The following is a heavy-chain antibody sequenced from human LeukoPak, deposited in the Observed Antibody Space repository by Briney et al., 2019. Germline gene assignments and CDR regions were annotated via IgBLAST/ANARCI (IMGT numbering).Heavy chain of an antibody. CDR3: ARVRQDTILHSGAFDI. V-gene: IGHV3-30-3*01. D-gene: IGHD2-21*01. CDR1: GFTFSTYF. Sequence: PGRSLRLSCAASGFTFSTYFMHWVRQAPGKGLDWVADIASDGSHTFYVESVKGRFTISRDNSKNTLYLQMNSLRAEDTAVYFCARVRQDTILHSGAFDIWGQGTMVTVSS. J-gene: IGHJ3*02. CDR2: IASDGSHT.